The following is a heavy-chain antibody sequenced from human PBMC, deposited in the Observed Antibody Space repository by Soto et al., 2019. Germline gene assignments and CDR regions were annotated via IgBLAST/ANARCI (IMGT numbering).Heavy chain of an antibody. CDR2: IDPSDSYT. Sequence: PGESLKISCKGSGYSFTSYWISWVRQMPGKGLEWMGRIDPSDSYTNYSPSFQGHVTISADKSISTAYLQLSSLKASDTAMYYCAGGGAAAPGCFDTGGRGTRVTVSS. V-gene: IGHV5-10-1*01. CDR3: AGGGAAAPGCFDT. CDR1: GYSFTSYW. D-gene: IGHD2-2*01. J-gene: IGHJ5*02.